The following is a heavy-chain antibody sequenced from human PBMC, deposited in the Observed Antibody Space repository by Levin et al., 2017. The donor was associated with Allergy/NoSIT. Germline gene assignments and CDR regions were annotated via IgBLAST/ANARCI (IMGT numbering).Heavy chain of an antibody. CDR3: ARGPQFCTSTTCVEALDS. J-gene: IGHJ3*02. Sequence: GRQERGERLVWMVLFVPPFPTAPSSPSSKFQGRVTITADESTTTAYMELSSLRSEDTAVYYCARGPQFCTSTTCVEALDSWGQGTMVTVSS. V-gene: IGHV1-69*01. D-gene: IGHD2-2*01. CDR2: FVPPFPTA.